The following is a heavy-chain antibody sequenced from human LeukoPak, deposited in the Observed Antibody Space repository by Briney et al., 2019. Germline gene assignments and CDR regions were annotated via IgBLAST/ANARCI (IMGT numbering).Heavy chain of an antibody. CDR3: AKDAWPYCSGGSCYFGSNWFDP. D-gene: IGHD2-15*01. CDR1: GFTFSSYG. Sequence: PGGSLRLSCAASGFTFSSYGMHWVRQAPGKGLEWVAVISYDGSNKYYADSVKGRSTISRDNSKNTLYLQMNSLRAEDTAVYYCAKDAWPYCSGGSCYFGSNWFDPWGQGTLVTVSS. CDR2: ISYDGSNK. J-gene: IGHJ5*02. V-gene: IGHV3-30*18.